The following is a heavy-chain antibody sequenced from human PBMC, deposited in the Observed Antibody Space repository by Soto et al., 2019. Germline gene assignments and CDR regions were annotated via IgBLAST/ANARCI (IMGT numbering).Heavy chain of an antibody. Sequence: SETLSLTCAVYGGSFSGYYWSWIRQPPGKGLEWIGEINHSGSTNYNPSLKSRVTISVDTSKNQFSLKLSPVTAADTAVYYCARVTAPRIAAAGTYDYWGQGTLVTVSS. CDR1: GGSFSGYY. J-gene: IGHJ4*02. V-gene: IGHV4-34*01. CDR2: INHSGST. D-gene: IGHD6-13*01. CDR3: ARVTAPRIAAAGTYDY.